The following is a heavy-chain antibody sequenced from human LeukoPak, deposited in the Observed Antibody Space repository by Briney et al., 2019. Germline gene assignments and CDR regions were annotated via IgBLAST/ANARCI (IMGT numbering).Heavy chain of an antibody. CDR1: GYSISSGYY. CDR3: ARCGEWFGEFRSDY. CDR2: IFHSGST. J-gene: IGHJ4*02. D-gene: IGHD3-10*01. V-gene: IGHV4-38-2*02. Sequence: PSETLSLTCTVSGYSISSGYYWGWIRQPPGKGMEWIGSIFHSGSTYYNPSLKSRVTISVDTSKNQFSLKLSSVTAADTAVYYCARCGEWFGEFRSDYWGQGTLVTVSS.